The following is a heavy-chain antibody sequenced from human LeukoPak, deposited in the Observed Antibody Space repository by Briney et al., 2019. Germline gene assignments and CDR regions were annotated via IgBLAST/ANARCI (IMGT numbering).Heavy chain of an antibody. CDR1: GFTFSSYA. Sequence: GGSLRLSCAASGFTFSSYAMSWVRQAPGKGLEWVSAISAGGSTYYADSVKGRFTIYRDNHKNTLYMQMNSLRAEDTGVYYCAKRGQYYYDSSGYYYQDWGQGTLVIVSS. J-gene: IGHJ4*02. CDR2: ISAGGST. D-gene: IGHD3-22*01. CDR3: AKRGQYYYDSSGYYYQD. V-gene: IGHV3-23*01.